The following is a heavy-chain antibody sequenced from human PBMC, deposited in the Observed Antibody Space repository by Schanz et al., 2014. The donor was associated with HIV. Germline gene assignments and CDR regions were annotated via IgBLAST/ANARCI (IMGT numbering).Heavy chain of an antibody. CDR1: GFTFSTYG. V-gene: IGHV3-30*03. Sequence: QVQLVESGGGVVQPGRSLRLSCAASGFTFSTYGMHWVRQAPGKGLEWVAFISYDGSNKYYADSVKGRFTISRDNSKNTLYLQMDRLSDDDTSVYYCARGYWKYVNYWGQGTLVTVSS. J-gene: IGHJ4*02. CDR2: ISYDGSNK. D-gene: IGHD1-7*01. CDR3: ARGYWKYVNY.